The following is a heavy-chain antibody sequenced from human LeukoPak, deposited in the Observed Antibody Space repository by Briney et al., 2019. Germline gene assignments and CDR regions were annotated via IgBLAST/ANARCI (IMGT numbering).Heavy chain of an antibody. CDR1: GGTFSSYA. CDR3: ARGAGDRNYYYYYMDV. V-gene: IGHV1-69*05. Sequence: GSSVKVSCKASGGTFSSYAISWVRQAPGQGLEWMGGIIPIFGTANYAQKFQGRVTITTDESTSTAYMELSSLRSEDTAVYYCARGAGDRNYYYYYMDVWGKGTTVTVSS. CDR2: IIPIFGTA. J-gene: IGHJ6*03. D-gene: IGHD7-27*01.